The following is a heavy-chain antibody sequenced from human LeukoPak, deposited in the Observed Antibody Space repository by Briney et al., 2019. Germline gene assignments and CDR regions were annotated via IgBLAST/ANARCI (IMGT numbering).Heavy chain of an antibody. Sequence: PGGSLRLSCAASGFTFSSYSMNWVPQAPGKGLEWVSFISSTSSYIYYADSVKGRFTISRDHAKNSLYLQMNSLRAEDTAVYYCATEIYCSSTSCLTSPRVYWGQGTLVTASS. CDR2: ISSTSSYI. J-gene: IGHJ4*02. CDR3: ATEIYCSSTSCLTSPRVY. V-gene: IGHV3-21*01. CDR1: GFTFSSYS. D-gene: IGHD2-2*01.